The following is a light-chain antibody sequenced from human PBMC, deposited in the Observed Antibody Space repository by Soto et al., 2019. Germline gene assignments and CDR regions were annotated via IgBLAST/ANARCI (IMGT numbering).Light chain of an antibody. CDR3: QQYGSSPRT. CDR2: GAS. J-gene: IGKJ1*01. V-gene: IGKV3-20*01. CDR1: QSVSSSY. Sequence: EIVLTQSPGTLSLSPGERATLSCRASQSVSSSYLAWYQQKPGQAPRLLIYGASRRATDIPDRFSGSGSGTEFTLTISRLEAEDFAVYYCQQYGSSPRTFGQGTKVEIK.